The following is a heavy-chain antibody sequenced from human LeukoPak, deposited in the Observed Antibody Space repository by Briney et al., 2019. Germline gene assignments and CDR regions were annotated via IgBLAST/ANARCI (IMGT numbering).Heavy chain of an antibody. CDR1: GFTFSDHY. V-gene: IGHV3-72*01. CDR3: VAMLRGVGY. J-gene: IGHJ4*02. Sequence: PGGSLRLSCAASGFTFSDHYMDRVRQAPGKGLEWVGRIRNKADSYTTEYAASVKGRFTISRDDSKNSLYLQMNSLKTEDAAVYFCVAMLRGVGYWGQGTLVTVSS. CDR2: IRNKADSYTT. D-gene: IGHD3-10*01.